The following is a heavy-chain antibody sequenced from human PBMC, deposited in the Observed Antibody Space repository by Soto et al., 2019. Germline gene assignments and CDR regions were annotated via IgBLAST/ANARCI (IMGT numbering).Heavy chain of an antibody. V-gene: IGHV1-69*13. CDR1: GGTFSSYA. CDR2: IIPIFGTA. J-gene: IGHJ5*02. CDR3: ARGCTDYGCITIFGVVSSWFDP. D-gene: IGHD3-3*01. Sequence: SVKVSCKASGGTFSSYAIIWVRQAPGQGLEWMGGIIPIFGTANYAQKFQGRVTITADESTSTAYMELSSLRSEDTAVYYCARGCTDYGCITIFGVVSSWFDPWGQGTLVTVSS.